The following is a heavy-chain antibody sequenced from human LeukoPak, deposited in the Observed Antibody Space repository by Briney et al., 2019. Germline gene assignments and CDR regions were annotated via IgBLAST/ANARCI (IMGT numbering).Heavy chain of an antibody. CDR1: GFTFSSYG. D-gene: IGHD3-9*01. J-gene: IGHJ4*02. V-gene: IGHV3-30*18. Sequence: GGSLSLSCAASGFTFSSYGMHWVRQAPGKGLEWVAVISYDGSNKYYADSVKGRFTISRDNSKNTLYLQMNSLRAEDTAVYYCAKGPTYYDILTGYHYWGQGTLVTVSS. CDR3: AKGPTYYDILTGYHY. CDR2: ISYDGSNK.